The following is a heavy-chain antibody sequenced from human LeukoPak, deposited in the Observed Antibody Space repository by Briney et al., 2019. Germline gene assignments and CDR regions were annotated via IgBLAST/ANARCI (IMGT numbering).Heavy chain of an antibody. CDR1: GGSFSGYY. CDR2: INHSGNT. D-gene: IGHD2-2*01. V-gene: IGHV4-34*01. Sequence: SETLSLTCAVYGGSFSGYYWSWIRQPPGKGLEWIGEINHSGNTNYNPSLKSRVTISVDTSKNQFSLKLSSVTAADTAVYYCASTITDIVVVPAASLGYYYGMDVWGQGTTVTVSS. CDR3: ASTITDIVVVPAASLGYYYGMDV. J-gene: IGHJ6*02.